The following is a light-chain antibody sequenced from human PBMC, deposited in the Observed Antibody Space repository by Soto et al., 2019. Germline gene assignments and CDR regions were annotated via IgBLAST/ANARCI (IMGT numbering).Light chain of an antibody. J-gene: IGKJ1*01. CDR2: DSA. Sequence: DIKLTKSPSTLFASVGDRVTISCRASQSVRNWLAWYQQKPGRAPQLLIYDSATLEHGVPSRFRGSGSGTEFTLTINGLQHDDVATYYCRQYDGYSPQTFGQGTKVDIK. CDR1: QSVRNW. V-gene: IGKV1-5*01. CDR3: RQYDGYSPQT.